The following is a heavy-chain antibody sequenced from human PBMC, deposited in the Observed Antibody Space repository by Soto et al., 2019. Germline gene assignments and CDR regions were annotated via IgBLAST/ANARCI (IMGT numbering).Heavy chain of an antibody. D-gene: IGHD4-17*01. CDR1: GFTFSAYC. V-gene: IGHV3-7*01. J-gene: IGHJ4*02. CDR3: AGVGGYGDRHCDC. CDR2: INQDASAR. Sequence: EVHLVDSGGGLVQPGGSLRLSCAASGFTFSAYCMSWVRQAPGNGLEWVANINQDASARNYAGAVKGRFTISRENVRDSLYRQMTRLRDAGAAVYYGAGVGGYGDRHCDCWGQGALVTVSS.